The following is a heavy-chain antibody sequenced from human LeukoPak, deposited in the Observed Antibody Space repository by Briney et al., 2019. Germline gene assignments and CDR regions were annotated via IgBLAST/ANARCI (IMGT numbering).Heavy chain of an antibody. D-gene: IGHD1-1*01. Sequence: GESLKISCKGSGYSFPTYWIGWVRQMPGKGLEWMGIIYPGDSDTRYSPSFQGHVTISADKSIRTAYLRWSSLKASDTAMYYCARPPQQGQLRDHFDYWGQGTLVTVSS. V-gene: IGHV5-51*01. CDR1: GYSFPTYW. CDR3: ARPPQQGQLRDHFDY. J-gene: IGHJ4*02. CDR2: IYPGDSDT.